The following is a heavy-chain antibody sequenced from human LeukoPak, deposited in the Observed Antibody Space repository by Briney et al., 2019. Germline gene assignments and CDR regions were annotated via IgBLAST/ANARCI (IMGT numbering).Heavy chain of an antibody. CDR3: ARSPQGPGDILTGYFDY. V-gene: IGHV4-39*07. J-gene: IGHJ4*02. CDR2: IYYSGST. Sequence: PSETLSLTCTVSGGSISSSSYYWGWIRQPPGKGLEWIGSIYYSGSTYYNPSLKSRVTISVDTSKNQFSLKLSSVTAADTAVYYCARSPQGPGDILTGYFDYWGQGTLVTVSS. CDR1: GGSISSSSYY. D-gene: IGHD3-9*01.